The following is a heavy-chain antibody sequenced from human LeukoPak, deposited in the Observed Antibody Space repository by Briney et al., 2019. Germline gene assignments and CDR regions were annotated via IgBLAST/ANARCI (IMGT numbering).Heavy chain of an antibody. J-gene: IGHJ3*02. V-gene: IGHV3-23*02. Sequence: GGSLRLSCAASGFTFSSYAMSCVRQAPGKGLEWGSGISGSGGTTYCLDSVKGRFTISRDNSKNALYLQMNSLRAEDTAVYYCATATTVTNAFDIWGQGTMVTVSS. D-gene: IGHD4-17*01. CDR2: ISGSGGTT. CDR3: ATATTVTNAFDI. CDR1: GFTFSSYA.